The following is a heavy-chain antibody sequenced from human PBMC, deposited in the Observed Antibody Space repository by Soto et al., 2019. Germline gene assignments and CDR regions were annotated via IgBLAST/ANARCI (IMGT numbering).Heavy chain of an antibody. Sequence: ASVKVSCKASGYTLTNYGISWVRQAPGQGLEWMGWISGYSGNTNYAQKFHGRVTMTTDTSTSTAYMELRSLRSDDTAVYYCARSDRPDSTVIIHLWGTYYYYGMDVWGQGTTVTVSS. D-gene: IGHD3-3*01. J-gene: IGHJ6*02. CDR2: ISGYSGNT. CDR1: GYTLTNYG. CDR3: ARSDRPDSTVIIHLWGTYYYYGMDV. V-gene: IGHV1-18*04.